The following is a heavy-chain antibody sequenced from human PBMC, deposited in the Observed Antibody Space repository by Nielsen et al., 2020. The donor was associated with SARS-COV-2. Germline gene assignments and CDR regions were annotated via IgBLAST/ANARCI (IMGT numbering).Heavy chain of an antibody. CDR2: VSHSGST. Sequence: SETLSLTCAVSGDSFSSHDWWTWVRQSPGTGLEWIREVSHSGSTKYNPSLKSRVTLSMDKSKNQFSLRLTSVSAADTAVYFCARGDLVVVPSPLLGLGPIFYYFYLDVWGKGTTVIVSS. V-gene: IGHV4-4*02. CDR1: GDSFSSHDW. CDR3: ARGDLVVVPSPLLGLGPIFYYFYLDV. D-gene: IGHD2-2*01. J-gene: IGHJ6*03.